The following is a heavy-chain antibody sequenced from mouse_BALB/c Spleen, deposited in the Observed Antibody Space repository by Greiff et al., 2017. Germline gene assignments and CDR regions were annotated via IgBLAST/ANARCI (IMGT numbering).Heavy chain of an antibody. V-gene: IGHV2-6-7*01. Sequence: QVQLKESGPGLVAPSQSLSITCTVSGFSLTGYGVNWVRQPPGKGLEWLGMIWGDGSTDYNSALKSRLSISKDNSKSQVFLKMSRLQTDDTARYYCARAPAYGNYIDYWGQGTTLTVSS. CDR2: IWGDGST. D-gene: IGHD2-1*01. J-gene: IGHJ2*01. CDR1: GFSLTGYG. CDR3: ARAPAYGNYIDY.